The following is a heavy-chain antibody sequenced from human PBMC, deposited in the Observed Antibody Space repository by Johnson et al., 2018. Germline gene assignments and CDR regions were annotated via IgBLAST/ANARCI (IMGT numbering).Heavy chain of an antibody. D-gene: IGHD1-26*01. V-gene: IGHV4-39*07. Sequence: QVQLQESGPGLVKPSETLSLTCIVSGGSVSSSNFYWAWIRQPPGKGLEWIGTIYYSGSTYNNPSLMSRVTISVNMSRHHVSLKLNAVTAADTAVYYWARARRMVGSLGGGYNWFESWGQGTRVTVSS. CDR1: GGSVSSSNFY. J-gene: IGHJ5*01. CDR3: ARARRMVGSLGGGYNWFES. CDR2: IYYSGST.